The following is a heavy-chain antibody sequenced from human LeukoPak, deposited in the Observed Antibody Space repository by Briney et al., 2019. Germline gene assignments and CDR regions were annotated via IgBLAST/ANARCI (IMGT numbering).Heavy chain of an antibody. Sequence: GGSLRLSCAASGFAFSTYYIHWVRQPPGKGLEWVAVISYDGRNMYYGDSVKGRFTISRDNSKNTPYLQMNSLRPEDTAVYYCAKSLSSGWSSYYFGDWGQGTLVAVSS. CDR3: AKSLSSGWSSYYFGD. V-gene: IGHV3-30*18. CDR2: ISYDGRNM. CDR1: GFAFSTYY. J-gene: IGHJ4*02. D-gene: IGHD6-19*01.